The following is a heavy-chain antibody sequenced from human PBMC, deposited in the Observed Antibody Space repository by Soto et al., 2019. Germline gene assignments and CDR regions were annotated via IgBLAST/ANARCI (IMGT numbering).Heavy chain of an antibody. J-gene: IGHJ4*02. Sequence: SETLSLTCAVYGGSFSGYYWSWIRQPPGKGLEWIGEINHSGSTNYNPSLKSRVTISVDTSKNQFSLKLSSVTAADTAVYYGATFYGPHPDYFDYWGQGTLVTVSS. CDR3: ATFYGPHPDYFDY. D-gene: IGHD3-16*01. CDR1: GGSFSGYY. V-gene: IGHV4-34*01. CDR2: INHSGST.